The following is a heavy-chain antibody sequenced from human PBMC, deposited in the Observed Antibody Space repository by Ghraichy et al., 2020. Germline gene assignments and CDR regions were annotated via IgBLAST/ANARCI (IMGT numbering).Heavy chain of an antibody. Sequence: GGSLRLSCVASGFTFNSYAMHWVRQAPGKGLEWLSLIWYDGNDKYYAASIKGRFTISRDNSKNTLYLQMNSLRAEDTAVYYCARDDQIFGVVKPDYWGQGTLVTVSS. CDR1: GFTFNSYA. CDR2: IWYDGNDK. CDR3: ARDDQIFGVVKPDY. V-gene: IGHV3-33*01. D-gene: IGHD3-3*01. J-gene: IGHJ4*02.